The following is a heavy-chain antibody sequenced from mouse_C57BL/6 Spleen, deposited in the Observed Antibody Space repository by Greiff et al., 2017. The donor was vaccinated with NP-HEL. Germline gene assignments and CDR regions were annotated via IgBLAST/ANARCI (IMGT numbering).Heavy chain of an antibody. CDR1: GYTFTSYW. CDR2: IDPSDSYT. J-gene: IGHJ2*01. CDR3: AIITTVLNFDY. V-gene: IGHV1-59*01. Sequence: VQLQQPGAELVRPGTSVKLSCKASGYTFTSYWMHWVKQRPGQGLEWIGVIDPSDSYTNYNQKFKGKATLTVDTSSSTAYMQLSSLTSEDSAVYYCAIITTVLNFDYWGQGTTLTVSS. D-gene: IGHD1-1*01.